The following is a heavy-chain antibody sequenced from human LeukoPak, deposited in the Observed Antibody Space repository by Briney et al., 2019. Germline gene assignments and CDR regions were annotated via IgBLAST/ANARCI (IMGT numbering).Heavy chain of an antibody. CDR2: ISSSGSTI. CDR3: ARWKWEPSV. CDR1: GFTFSSYE. J-gene: IGHJ6*04. V-gene: IGHV3-48*03. D-gene: IGHD1-26*01. Sequence: GGSLRLSCAASGFTFSSYEMNWVRQAPGKGLEWVSYISSSGSTIYYADSVKGRFTVSRDNAKNSLYLQMNSLRAEDTAVYYCARWKWEPSVWGKGTTVTVSS.